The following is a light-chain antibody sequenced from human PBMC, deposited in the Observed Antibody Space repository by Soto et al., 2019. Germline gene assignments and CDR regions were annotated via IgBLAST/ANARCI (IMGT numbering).Light chain of an antibody. CDR3: QQRSAWPRNT. CDR2: DIS. J-gene: IGKJ2*01. Sequence: DIVLTQFPSTLSLSPGERATLSCRASQKVSSYFAWYQRKPGQAPSLLIYDISNSANGIQARFIGSGSGTDFTLTISSLEHEDSAVNYCQQRSAWPRNTFGQGTKLEIK. V-gene: IGKV3-11*01. CDR1: QKVSSY.